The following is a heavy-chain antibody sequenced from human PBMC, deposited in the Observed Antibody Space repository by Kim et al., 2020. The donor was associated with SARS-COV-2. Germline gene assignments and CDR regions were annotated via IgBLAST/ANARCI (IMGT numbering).Heavy chain of an antibody. CDR2: IRTKANSYAT. CDR3: TRLGTYGYFDI. Sequence: GGSLRLSCAASGFSFSDSAIHWVRQASGKGLQWVGRIRTKANSYATAYTASLKGRFTVSRDDSNNTAYLQMNSLTTEDTAVYYCTRLGTYGYFDIWGRGTLATVPS. V-gene: IGHV3-73*01. D-gene: IGHD7-27*01. CDR1: GFSFSDSA. J-gene: IGHJ2*01.